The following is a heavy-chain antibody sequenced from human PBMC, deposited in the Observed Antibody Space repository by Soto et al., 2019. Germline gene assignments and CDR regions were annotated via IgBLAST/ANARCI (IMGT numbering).Heavy chain of an antibody. V-gene: IGHV1-18*01. D-gene: IGHD1-26*01. J-gene: IGHJ3*02. CDR2: FSAYNGNT. CDR1: GYTFTSYG. CDR3: ARDRIVGATGAFDI. Sequence: ASVKVSCKASGYTFTSYGISWVRQAPGQGLEWMGWFSAYNGNTNYAQKLQGRVTMTTDTSTSTAYMELRSLRSDDTAVYYCARDRIVGATGAFDIWGQGTMVTVSS.